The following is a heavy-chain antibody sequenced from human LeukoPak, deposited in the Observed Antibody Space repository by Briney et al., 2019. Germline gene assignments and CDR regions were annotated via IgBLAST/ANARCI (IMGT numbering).Heavy chain of an antibody. D-gene: IGHD5-18*01. CDR1: GGSISSYY. V-gene: IGHV4-59*12. CDR3: ARGYTATYYYYMDV. CDR2: INYSGST. Sequence: SETLSLTCSVSGGSISSYYWSWVRRPPGKGLEYIGYINYSGSTNYNPSLKSRVTISVDTSKNQFSLKLSSVTAADTAVYYCARGYTATYYYYMDVWGKGTTVTVSS. J-gene: IGHJ6*03.